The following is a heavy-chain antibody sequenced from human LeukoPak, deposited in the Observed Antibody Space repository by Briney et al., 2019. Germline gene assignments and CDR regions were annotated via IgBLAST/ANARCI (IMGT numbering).Heavy chain of an antibody. CDR1: GFTVSSNY. CDR2: IYSGGST. CDR3: VGDQVDNTGYLT. V-gene: IGHV3-53*05. J-gene: IGHJ4*02. Sequence: PGGSLRLSCAASGFTVSSNYMSWVRQAPGKGLECVSIIYSGGSTYYADSVKGRFTISRDNSKNTLYLQMSSLRAEDTAVYYCVGDQVDNTGYLTWGQGTRVTVSS. D-gene: IGHD3-22*01.